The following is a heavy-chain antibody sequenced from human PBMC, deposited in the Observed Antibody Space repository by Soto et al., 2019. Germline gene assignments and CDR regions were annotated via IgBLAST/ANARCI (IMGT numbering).Heavy chain of an antibody. CDR1: GFTFTDFY. J-gene: IGHJ3*01. D-gene: IGHD2-15*01. CDR2: INPKSGGT. Sequence: QVQLVQSGAEVKKPGASVRVSCKASGFTFTDFYIHWVRQAPGQGLQWMGWINPKSGGTHYAQDFRGRVTLARDTSISTVYMEVSSLISDDTAIYYCARESSAIEVVVVANEEVGAFEFWGQGTLVTVSS. CDR3: ARESSAIEVVVVANEEVGAFEF. V-gene: IGHV1-2*02.